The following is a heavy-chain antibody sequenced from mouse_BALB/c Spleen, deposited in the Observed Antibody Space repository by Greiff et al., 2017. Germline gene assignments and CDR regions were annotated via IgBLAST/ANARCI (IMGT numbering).Heavy chain of an antibody. CDR3: AREGYYYGSSLYLDY. CDR1: GYAFSSSW. J-gene: IGHJ2*01. Sequence: QVQLQQSGPELVKPGASVKISCKASGYAFSSSWMNWVKQRPGQGLEWIGRIYPGDGDTNYNGKFKGKATLTADKSSSTAYMQLSSLTSVDSAVYFCAREGYYYGSSLYLDYWGQGTTLTVSS. CDR2: IYPGDGDT. V-gene: IGHV1-82*01. D-gene: IGHD1-1*01.